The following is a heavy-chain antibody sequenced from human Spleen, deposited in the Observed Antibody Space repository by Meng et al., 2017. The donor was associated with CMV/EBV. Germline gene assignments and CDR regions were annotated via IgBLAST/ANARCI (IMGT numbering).Heavy chain of an antibody. CDR1: RFTFSGYS. Sequence: SLFCAASRFTFSGYSMNGVRQAPGKGLEWVSSISSSSSYIYYADSVKGRFTISRDNAKNSLYLQMNSLRAEDTAVYYCAPHVWFDPWGQGTLVTVSS. J-gene: IGHJ5*02. CDR2: ISSSSSYI. CDR3: APHVWFDP. V-gene: IGHV3-21*01.